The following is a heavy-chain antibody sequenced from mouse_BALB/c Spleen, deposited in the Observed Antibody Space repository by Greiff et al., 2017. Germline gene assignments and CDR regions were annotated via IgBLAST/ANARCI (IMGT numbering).Heavy chain of an antibody. D-gene: IGHD1-1*01. J-gene: IGHJ3*01. CDR2: INPSSGYT. Sequence: QVQLQQSGAELARPGASVKMSCKASGYTFTSYTMHWVKQRPGQGLEWIGYINPSSGYTNYNQKFKDKATLTADKSSSTAYMQLSSLTSEDSAVYYCARDPTGSRGAYWGQGTLVTVSA. CDR1: GYTFTSYT. V-gene: IGHV1-4*01. CDR3: ARDPTGSRGAY.